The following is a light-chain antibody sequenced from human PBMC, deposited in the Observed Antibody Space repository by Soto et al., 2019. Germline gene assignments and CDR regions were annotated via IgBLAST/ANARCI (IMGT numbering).Light chain of an antibody. CDR2: GAS. CDR1: QSISSSY. J-gene: IGKJ3*01. V-gene: IGKV3-20*01. CDR3: HKCGTDPLT. Sequence: IVLTQSPGTLSLSPGERATLSCRASQSISSSYLAWYQQKPGQAPRLLIYGASNRATAIPDRFNGSGSATEFTRTISSLQSEDFSVYYCHKCGTDPLTFGPGTKGDSK.